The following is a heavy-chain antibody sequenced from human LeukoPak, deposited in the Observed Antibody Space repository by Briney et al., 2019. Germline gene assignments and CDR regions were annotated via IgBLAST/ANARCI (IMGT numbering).Heavy chain of an antibody. CDR1: GFTFSSYA. D-gene: IGHD3-22*01. V-gene: IGHV3-23*01. CDR2: ISGSGGST. CDR3: AYAGYYYDSSGRLFDY. J-gene: IGHJ4*02. Sequence: GGSLRLSCAASGFTFSSYAMSWVRQAPGKGLECVSAISGSGGSTYYADSVKGRFTISRDNSKNTLYLQMNSLRAEDTAVYYCAYAGYYYDSSGRLFDYWGQGTLVTVSS.